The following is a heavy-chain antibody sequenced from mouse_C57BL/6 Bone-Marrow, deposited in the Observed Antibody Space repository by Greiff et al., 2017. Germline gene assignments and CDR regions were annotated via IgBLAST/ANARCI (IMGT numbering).Heavy chain of an antibody. CDR3: ARDYNGSSYWYFDV. D-gene: IGHD1-1*01. V-gene: IGHV1-4*01. CDR2: INPSSGYT. Sequence: VQLVESGAELARPGASVKMSCKASGYTFTSYTMHWVKQRPGQGLEWIGYINPSSGYTKYNQKFKDKATLTADKSSSTAYMQLSSLTSEDSAVYYCARDYNGSSYWYFDVWGTGTTVTVSS. CDR1: GYTFTSYT. J-gene: IGHJ1*03.